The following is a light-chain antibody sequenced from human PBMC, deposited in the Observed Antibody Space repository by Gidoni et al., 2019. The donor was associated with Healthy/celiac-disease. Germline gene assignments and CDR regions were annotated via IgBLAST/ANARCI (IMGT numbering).Light chain of an antibody. J-gene: IGKJ3*01. CDR3: QQYGSSRFT. V-gene: IGKV3-20*01. CDR1: QSVSSSY. Sequence: EIVFTQSPGTLSLSPGDRATLSCRASQSVSSSYLAWYQQKPGQAPRLLIYGASSRATGIPDRFSGSGSGTDFTLTISRLEPEDFAVYYCQQYGSSRFTFGHGTKVDIK. CDR2: GAS.